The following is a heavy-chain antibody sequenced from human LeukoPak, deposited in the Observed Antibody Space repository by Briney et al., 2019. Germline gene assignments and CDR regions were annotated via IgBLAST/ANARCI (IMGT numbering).Heavy chain of an antibody. Sequence: SETLSLTCTVSGGSISNYYWSWIRQPPGKGLEWIGYIYYSGSTNYNSSFKGRVTISVDTSKNQVSLRLNSMTAADTAVYYRARTLRKYSYSSDYWGQGTLVTVSS. CDR3: ARTLRKYSYSSDY. D-gene: IGHD6-6*01. CDR2: IYYSGST. V-gene: IGHV4-59*08. CDR1: GGSISNYY. J-gene: IGHJ4*02.